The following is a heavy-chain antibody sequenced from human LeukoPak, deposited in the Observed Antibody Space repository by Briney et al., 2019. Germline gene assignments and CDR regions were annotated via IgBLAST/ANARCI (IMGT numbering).Heavy chain of an antibody. V-gene: IGHV4-59*08. CDR1: GGSISSYY. J-gene: IGHJ4*02. CDR2: IYHSGST. CDR3: ARSGGVAGFDY. Sequence: SETLSLTCTVSGGSISSYYWSWIRQPPGKGLEWIGYIYHSGSTNYNPSLKSRVTISVDTSKNQFSLKLSSVTAADTAVYYCARSGGVAGFDYWGQGTLVTVSS. D-gene: IGHD6-19*01.